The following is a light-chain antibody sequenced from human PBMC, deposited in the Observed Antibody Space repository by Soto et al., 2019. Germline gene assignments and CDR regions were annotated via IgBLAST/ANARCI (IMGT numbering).Light chain of an antibody. V-gene: IGLV1-51*01. J-gene: IGLJ2*01. Sequence: QSVLTQPPSVSAAPGQKVTISCSGSSSNIGNNYVSWYQQLPGTAPKLLIYDNNKRPSGIPDRFSGSKSGTSATLGITGLQTGDEADYYCGTWDSSLSALRVVFGGGTQLTVL. CDR2: DNN. CDR1: SSNIGNNY. CDR3: GTWDSSLSALRVV.